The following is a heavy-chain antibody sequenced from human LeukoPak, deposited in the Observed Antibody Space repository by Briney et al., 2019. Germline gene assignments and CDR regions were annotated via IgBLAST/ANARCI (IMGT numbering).Heavy chain of an antibody. D-gene: IGHD4-17*01. V-gene: IGHV1-2*02. CDR1: GYTFTGYY. Sequence: GASVKVSCKASGYTFTGYYMHWVRQAPGQGLEWMGWINPNSGGTNYAQKFQGRVTMTRDTSISAAYMELSRLRSDDTAVYYCARWLRWGDYDFDYWGQGTLVTVSS. CDR2: INPNSGGT. J-gene: IGHJ4*02. CDR3: ARWLRWGDYDFDY.